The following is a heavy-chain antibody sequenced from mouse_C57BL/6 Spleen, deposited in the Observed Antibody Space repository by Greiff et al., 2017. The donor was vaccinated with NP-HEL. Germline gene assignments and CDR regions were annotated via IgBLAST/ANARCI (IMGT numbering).Heavy chain of an antibody. CDR2: IDPETGGT. Sequence: QVQLQQSGAELVRPGASVTLSCKASGYTFTDYEMHWVKQTPVHGLEWIGAIDPETGGTAYNQKFKGKAILTADKSSSTAYMELRSLTSEDSAVYYCTREEAYYSNRSYAMDYWGQGTSVTVSS. J-gene: IGHJ4*01. D-gene: IGHD2-5*01. CDR1: GYTFTDYE. V-gene: IGHV1-15*01. CDR3: TREEAYYSNRSYAMDY.